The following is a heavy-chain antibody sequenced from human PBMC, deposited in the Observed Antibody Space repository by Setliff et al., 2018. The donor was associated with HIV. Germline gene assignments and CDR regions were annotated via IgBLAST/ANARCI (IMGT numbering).Heavy chain of an antibody. J-gene: IGHJ4*02. CDR3: ARGESFYDSSGNYLDY. CDR2: TRNKANTYTT. Sequence: GGSLRLSCAASGFTFSDYYMDWVRQAPGKGLEWVGRTRNKANTYTTKYAASVKGRFTTSRDDSKNSLYLQMNSLKTEDTAVYFCARGESFYDSSGNYLDYWGQGTLVTVSS. CDR1: GFTFSDYY. V-gene: IGHV3-72*01. D-gene: IGHD3-22*01.